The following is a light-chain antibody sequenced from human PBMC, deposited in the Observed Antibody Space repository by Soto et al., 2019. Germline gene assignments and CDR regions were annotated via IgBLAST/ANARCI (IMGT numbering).Light chain of an antibody. V-gene: IGKV3-20*01. CDR3: HQYDSSTWT. CDR2: GAS. J-gene: IGKJ1*01. Sequence: EIVLTQSPGTLSLSPGERATLSCRASQSVRSSYLAWYQQNTGQAPRLLIYGASSRATGIPDRCSRSGSGTDFTLTISRLEPEDFAVYYCHQYDSSTWTFGQGTKVEIE. CDR1: QSVRSSY.